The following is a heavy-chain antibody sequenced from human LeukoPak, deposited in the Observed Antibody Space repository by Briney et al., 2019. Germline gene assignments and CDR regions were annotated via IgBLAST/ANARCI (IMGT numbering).Heavy chain of an antibody. CDR2: IYYSGST. J-gene: IGHJ4*02. V-gene: IGHV4-59*12. CDR1: GCSISSYY. D-gene: IGHD3-22*01. Sequence: AETLSLTCTGSGCSISSYYLSWIRQPPGKGLEWVGYIYYSGSTNYNPSLKSRVTISVDTSKNQSSLKLRSVTAEDTAVYYCARRRGYYYHSSGYYYLWCDIDYWGQGTLVTVS. CDR3: ARRRGYYYHSSGYYYLWCDIDY.